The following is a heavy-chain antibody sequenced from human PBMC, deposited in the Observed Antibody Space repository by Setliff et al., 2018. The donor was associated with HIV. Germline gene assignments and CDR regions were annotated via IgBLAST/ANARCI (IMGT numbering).Heavy chain of an antibody. Sequence: SVKVSCKASGDTSSTYAINWVRQAPGQGLEWMGQFIPILDITNYAQKFQGRVMITADKSTNTMYMEMTSLTSEDTAVYYCAGPRGDEAFDIWGQGTMVTVS. CDR3: AGPRGDEAFDI. CDR1: GDTSSTYA. CDR2: FIPILDIT. V-gene: IGHV1-69*10. D-gene: IGHD3-10*01. J-gene: IGHJ3*02.